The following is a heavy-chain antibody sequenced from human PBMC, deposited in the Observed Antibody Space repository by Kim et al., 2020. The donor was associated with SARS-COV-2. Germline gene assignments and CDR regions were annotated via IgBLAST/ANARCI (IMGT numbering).Heavy chain of an antibody. CDR1: GFTVSSNY. J-gene: IGHJ6*02. Sequence: GGSLRLSCAASGFTVSSNYMSWVRQAPGKGLEWVSVIYSGGSTYYADSVKGRFTISRHNSKNTLYLQMNSLRAEDTAVYYCARAGIAAASYYYYGMDVWGQGTTVTVSS. D-gene: IGHD6-13*01. CDR3: ARAGIAAASYYYYGMDV. CDR2: IYSGGST. V-gene: IGHV3-53*04.